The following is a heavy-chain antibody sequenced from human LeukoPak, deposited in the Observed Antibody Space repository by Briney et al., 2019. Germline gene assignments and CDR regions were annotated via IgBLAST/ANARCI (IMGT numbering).Heavy chain of an antibody. J-gene: IGHJ4*02. CDR2: IYYSGST. Sequence: SETLSLTCTVSGVSISSYYWSWIRQPPGKGLEWIGHIYYSGSTNYNPSLKSRVTISVDTSKNQFSLKLSSVPAADTAVYYCAKNTWELLQWGQGTLVTVSS. CDR3: AKNTWELLQ. CDR1: GVSISSYY. D-gene: IGHD1-26*01. V-gene: IGHV4-59*01.